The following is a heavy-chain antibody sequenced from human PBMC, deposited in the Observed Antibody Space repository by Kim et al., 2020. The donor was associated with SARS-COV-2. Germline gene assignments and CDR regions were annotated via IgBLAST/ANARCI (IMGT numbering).Heavy chain of an antibody. D-gene: IGHD1-26*01. CDR1: GGSISNGNYY. V-gene: IGHV4-39*01. J-gene: IGHJ4*02. CDR2: IYYSGST. Sequence: SETLSLTCTVSGGSISNGNYYWGWIRQPPGKGLEWIGTIYYSGSTYYNPSLKSRVTISVDTSKNQFSLKLRSVTAADTAVYYCASLPVREWELLHPGMVDYWGQGTLVTVSS. CDR3: ASLPVREWELLHPGMVDY.